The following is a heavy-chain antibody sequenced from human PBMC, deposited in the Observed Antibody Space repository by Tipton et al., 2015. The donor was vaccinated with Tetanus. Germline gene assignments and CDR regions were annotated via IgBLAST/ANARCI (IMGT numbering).Heavy chain of an antibody. V-gene: IGHV4-31*03. CDR3: ARATDEADAFDI. J-gene: IGHJ3*02. Sequence: TLSLTCTVSGGSISSGGYYWSWIRQHPGKGLEWIGYIYYSGSTYYNPSLKSRVTISVDTSKNQFSLKLSSVTAADTAVYYCARATDEADAFDIWGQGTMVTVSS. CDR2: IYYSGST. CDR1: GGSISSGGYY.